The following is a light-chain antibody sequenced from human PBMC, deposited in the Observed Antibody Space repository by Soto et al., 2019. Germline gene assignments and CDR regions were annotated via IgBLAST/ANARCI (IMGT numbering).Light chain of an antibody. CDR2: GAS. V-gene: IGKV3-20*01. J-gene: IGKJ1*01. Sequence: ILLTQSPGTLSVSKGARATLSCGTSQSVSNNYLAWYQQKPGQAPRLLIYGASGRATGIPGRFSGSGSGTDFTLTISRLEPEDFAVYYCQQYGSSGTFGQGTKVDI. CDR3: QQYGSSGT. CDR1: QSVSNNY.